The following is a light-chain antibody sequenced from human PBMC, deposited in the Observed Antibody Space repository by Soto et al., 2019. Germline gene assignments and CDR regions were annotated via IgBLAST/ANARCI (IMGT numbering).Light chain of an antibody. CDR1: QSLLYSNGYNY. CDR3: MQGLQDLT. V-gene: IGKV2-28*01. CDR2: LGS. J-gene: IGKJ5*01. Sequence: IVMTQSPLSLPVTPGEPASISCRSSQSLLYSNGYNYLDWYLQRPGQSSQLLIYLGSNRAPGVPDRFSGSGSGTDFTLKISRVEAEDVGVYYCMQGLQDLTFGQGTRLEIQ.